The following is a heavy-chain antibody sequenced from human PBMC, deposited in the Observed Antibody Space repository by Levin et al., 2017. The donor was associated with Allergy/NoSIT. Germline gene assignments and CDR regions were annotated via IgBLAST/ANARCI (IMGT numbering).Heavy chain of an antibody. Sequence: LSLPCAASGFTFRVYAMSWVRQAPGKGLEWVSGITGSGNYTYYADSVKGRFTISRDNSKNTLYLQMNSLRAEDTAVYYCSKDQLHYDSSAYDYWGQGTLVTVSS. CDR2: ITGSGNYT. CDR3: SKDQLHYDSSAYDY. D-gene: IGHD3-22*01. CDR1: GFTFRVYA. V-gene: IGHV3-23*01. J-gene: IGHJ4*02.